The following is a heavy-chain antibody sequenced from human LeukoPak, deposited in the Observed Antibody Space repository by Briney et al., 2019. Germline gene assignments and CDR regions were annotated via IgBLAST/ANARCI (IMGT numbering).Heavy chain of an antibody. V-gene: IGHV3-33*01. CDR3: ARDQGTSVTAMVGRHFDY. J-gene: IGHJ4*02. CDR2: IWYDGSNR. D-gene: IGHD4-17*01. CDR1: GFTFRGNG. Sequence: PGRSLRLSCAASGFTFRGNGMHWVRQAPGKGLEWVAIIWYDGSNRYYADSVKGRFTISRDNSKNTLFLQMNSLTAEDTAVYYCARDQGTSVTAMVGRHFDYWGPGTLVTVSS.